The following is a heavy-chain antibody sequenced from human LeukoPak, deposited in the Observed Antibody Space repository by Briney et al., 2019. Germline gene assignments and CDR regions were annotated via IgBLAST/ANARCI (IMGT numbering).Heavy chain of an antibody. CDR1: GFTFSIYW. V-gene: IGHV3-7*01. CDR3: ARGPAGVVTPLDY. CDR2: IKQDGSQK. D-gene: IGHD3-3*01. J-gene: IGHJ4*02. Sequence: PGGSLRLSCAASGFTFSIYWMSWVRQAPGKGLEWVANIKQDGSQKYYVDSVRGRFAISRDNPKNSLYLQMNSLRAEDTAVYYCARGPAGVVTPLDYWGQGTLVTVSS.